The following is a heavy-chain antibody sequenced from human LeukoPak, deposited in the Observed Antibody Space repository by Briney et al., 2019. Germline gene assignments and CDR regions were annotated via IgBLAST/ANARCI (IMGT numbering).Heavy chain of an antibody. V-gene: IGHV1-69*05. D-gene: IGHD5-24*01. CDR1: GGTFSSYA. Sequence: SVKVSCKASGGTFSSYAISWVRQAPGQGLEWMGGIIPIFGTANYAQKLQGRVTMTTDTSTSTAYMELRSLRSDDTAVYYCARPRWGDGYRNWGQGTLVTVSS. CDR2: IIPIFGTA. J-gene: IGHJ4*02. CDR3: ARPRWGDGYRN.